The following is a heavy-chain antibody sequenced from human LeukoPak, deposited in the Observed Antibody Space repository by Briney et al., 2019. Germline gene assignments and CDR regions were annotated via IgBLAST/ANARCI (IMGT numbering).Heavy chain of an antibody. J-gene: IGHJ4*02. CDR2: ISGSGGST. V-gene: IGHV3-23*01. Sequence: PGGSLRLSCAASGFTFSSYAMSWVRQAPGKGLEWVSAISGSGGSTYYADSVEGRFTISRDNSKNTLYLQMSSLRAEDTAVYYCAKDHFYGDYSRNCFDYWGQGTLVTVSS. CDR1: GFTFSSYA. CDR3: AKDHFYGDYSRNCFDY. D-gene: IGHD4-17*01.